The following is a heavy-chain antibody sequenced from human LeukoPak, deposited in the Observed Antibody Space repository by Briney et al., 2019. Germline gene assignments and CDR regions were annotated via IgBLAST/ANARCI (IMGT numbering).Heavy chain of an antibody. V-gene: IGHV3-23*01. CDR1: GFIFNSYA. Sequence: GGSLRLSCAASGFIFNSYAMSWVRQAPGKGLEWVSSISASGGSTYHADSVKGRFTISRDNSKNTVHLQMNSLRADDTALYYCAKGALAAAGSGFEYWGQGTLVTVFS. CDR2: ISASGGST. CDR3: AKGALAAAGSGFEY. J-gene: IGHJ4*02. D-gene: IGHD6-13*01.